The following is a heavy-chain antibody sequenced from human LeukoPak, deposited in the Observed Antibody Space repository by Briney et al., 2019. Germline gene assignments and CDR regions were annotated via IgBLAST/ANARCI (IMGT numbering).Heavy chain of an antibody. D-gene: IGHD4-17*01. V-gene: IGHV4-34*01. J-gene: IGHJ5*02. CDR2: INHSEST. CDR1: GGSFSGYY. CDR3: AREHYGDPNWFDP. Sequence: SETLSLTCAVYGGSFSGYYWSWIRQPPGKGLEWIGEINHSESTNYNPSLKSRVTISVDTSKNQFSLKLSSVTAADTAVYYCAREHYGDPNWFDPWGQGTLVTVSS.